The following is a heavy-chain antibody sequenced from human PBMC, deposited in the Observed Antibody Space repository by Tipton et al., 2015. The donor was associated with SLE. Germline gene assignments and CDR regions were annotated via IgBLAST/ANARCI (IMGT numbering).Heavy chain of an antibody. CDR1: GASIGSGSYF. V-gene: IGHV4-61*02. CDR3: ARNPGY. Sequence: TLSLTCTVSGASIGSGSYFWGWIRQSAGEGLEWLGRIHTSGNTHYNPSLSSRLTISVDTSRNQFSLRLTSVTAADTAVYYCARNPGYWGRGTLVTVSS. CDR2: IHTSGNT. D-gene: IGHD1-14*01. J-gene: IGHJ4*02.